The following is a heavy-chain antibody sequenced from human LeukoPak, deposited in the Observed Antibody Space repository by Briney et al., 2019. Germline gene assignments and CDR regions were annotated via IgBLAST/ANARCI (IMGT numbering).Heavy chain of an antibody. CDR1: GGSISSSSYY. J-gene: IGHJ5*02. Sequence: PSETLSLTCTVSGGSISSSSYYWGWIRQPPGKGLEWIGSIYYSGSTYYNPSLKSRVTISVDTSKNQFSLKLSSVTAADTAVYYCARSKWWSDNWFDPGRQGTLVTVSS. D-gene: IGHD2-8*01. CDR3: ARSKWWSDNWFDP. CDR2: IYYSGST. V-gene: IGHV4-39*07.